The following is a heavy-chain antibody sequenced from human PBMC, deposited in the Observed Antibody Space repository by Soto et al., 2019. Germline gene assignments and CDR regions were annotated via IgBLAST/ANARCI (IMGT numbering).Heavy chain of an antibody. CDR2: INHSGTI. CDR3: ARADRTLVTSYSLDV. Sequence: PQEKLPDSNAGSGGAFSGYAWTLFRQPPGKGLEWIGEINHSGTINFNPSLKSRLTISLDTSKEHFSLKLSSVTDADTAAYYCARADRTLVTSYSLDVWGQGTTVT. V-gene: IGHV4-34*01. D-gene: IGHD2-21*02. CDR1: GGAFSGYA. J-gene: IGHJ6*02.